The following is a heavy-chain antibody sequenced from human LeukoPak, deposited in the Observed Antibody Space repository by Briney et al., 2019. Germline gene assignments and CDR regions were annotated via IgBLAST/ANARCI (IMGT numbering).Heavy chain of an antibody. CDR1: GYTFTGYY. D-gene: IGHD2-2*01. J-gene: IGHJ5*02. Sequence: ASVKVSCKASGYTFTGYYMHWVRQAPGQGLEWMGWINPNSGGTNYAQKFQGRVTMTRGTSISTAYMELSRLRSDDTAVYYCARAGYCSSTSCGWFDPWGQGTLVTVSS. CDR3: ARAGYCSSTSCGWFDP. CDR2: INPNSGGT. V-gene: IGHV1-2*02.